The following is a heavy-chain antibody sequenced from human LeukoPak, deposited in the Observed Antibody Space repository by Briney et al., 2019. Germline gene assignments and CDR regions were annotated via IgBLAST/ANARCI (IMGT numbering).Heavy chain of an antibody. J-gene: IGHJ4*02. CDR2: IKQDGSQE. D-gene: IGHD3-3*01. Sequence: GGSLRLSCAASRFTLSTYWMSWVRQAPGKGLEWVAHIKQDGSQEYYVDSVKGRFTISGDSAKNSLYLQMNSLRAEDTAVYYCARGVPYDSWSGPHYSDYWGQGTLVTVSS. V-gene: IGHV3-7*01. CDR1: RFTLSTYW. CDR3: ARGVPYDSWSGPHYSDY.